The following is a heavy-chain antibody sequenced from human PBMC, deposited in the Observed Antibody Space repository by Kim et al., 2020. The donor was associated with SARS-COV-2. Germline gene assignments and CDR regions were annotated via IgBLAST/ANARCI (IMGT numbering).Heavy chain of an antibody. CDR3: ARGYSSGWYGGYYYGMDV. CDR1: GGSISSYY. J-gene: IGHJ6*02. V-gene: IGHV4-4*07. Sequence: SETLSLTCTVSGGSISSYYWSWIRQPAGKGLEWIGRIYTSGSTNYNPSLKSRVTMSVDTSKNQFSLKLSSVTAADTAVYYCARGYSSGWYGGYYYGMDVWGQGTTVTVSS. CDR2: IYTSGST. D-gene: IGHD6-19*01.